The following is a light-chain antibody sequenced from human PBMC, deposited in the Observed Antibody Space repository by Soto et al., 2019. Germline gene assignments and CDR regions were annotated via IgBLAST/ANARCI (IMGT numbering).Light chain of an antibody. J-gene: IGKJ3*01. CDR1: QSVSSNY. V-gene: IGKV3-20*01. Sequence: EIVLTQSPGTLSLSPGERATLSCRTSQSVSSNYLAWYQQKPGQAPRLLIYDTSTRANGIPDRFSGSGSGTDFTLTISRLEPEDFAVYYWQQSGSSLFTFGPGTKVDIK. CDR3: QQSGSSLFT. CDR2: DTS.